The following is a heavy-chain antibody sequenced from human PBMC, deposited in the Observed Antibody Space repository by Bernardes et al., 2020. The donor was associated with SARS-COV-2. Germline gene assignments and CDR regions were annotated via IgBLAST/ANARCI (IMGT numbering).Heavy chain of an antibody. CDR1: GFTFSSYA. Sequence: GGSLRLSCAASGFTFSSYAMSWVRQAPGKGLGWVSAISGSGYSTYYADSVKGRFTISRDNSKNTLYLQMNSLRAEDTAVYYCAKDPIWPIAVASAFDIWGQGTMVTVSS. CDR2: ISGSGYST. CDR3: AKDPIWPIAVASAFDI. V-gene: IGHV3-23*01. D-gene: IGHD6-19*01. J-gene: IGHJ3*02.